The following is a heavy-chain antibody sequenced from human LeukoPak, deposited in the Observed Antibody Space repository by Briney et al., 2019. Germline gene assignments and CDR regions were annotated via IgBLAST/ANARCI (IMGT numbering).Heavy chain of an antibody. J-gene: IGHJ4*02. Sequence: GASVEVSCKTFGYTFTSYGISWVRQAPGQGLEWMGWISTNNGNTNYVQNLQGRVTMTTDTSTSTAYMELRSLKSDDTAVYYCARGVTTSFDYWGQGTLVTVSS. CDR1: GYTFTSYG. CDR3: ARGVTTSFDY. CDR2: ISTNNGNT. V-gene: IGHV1-18*01. D-gene: IGHD4-17*01.